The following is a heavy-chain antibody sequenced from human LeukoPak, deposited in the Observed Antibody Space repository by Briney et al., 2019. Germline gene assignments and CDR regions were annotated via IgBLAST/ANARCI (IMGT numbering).Heavy chain of an antibody. CDR2: ISAYNGNT. CDR3: ARGIVAKRDKYYFGY. D-gene: IGHD5-12*01. V-gene: IGHV1-18*01. CDR1: GYTFTSYG. Sequence: GASVKVSCKASGYTFTSYGISWVRQAPGQGLEWMGWISAYNGNTNYAQKLQGRVTMTTDTSTSTAYMELRSLRSDDTAVYYCARGIVAKRDKYYFGYWGQGTLVTVSS. J-gene: IGHJ4*02.